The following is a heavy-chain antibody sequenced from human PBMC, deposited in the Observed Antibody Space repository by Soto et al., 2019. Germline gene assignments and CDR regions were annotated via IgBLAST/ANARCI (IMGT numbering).Heavy chain of an antibody. CDR2: IWHDGSNK. D-gene: IGHD2-2*01. CDR3: AKGPAIVLVPAAMNYYYGMDV. Sequence: QVQLVESGGGVVQPGRSLRLSCAASGFTFSTYSMHWVRQAPGKGPEWVSLIWHDGSNKYYADSVKGRFTISRDNSKNTLYLQMNSLRAEDTAVYYCAKGPAIVLVPAAMNYYYGMDVWGQGTTVTVSS. J-gene: IGHJ6*02. V-gene: IGHV3-33*06. CDR1: GFTFSTYS.